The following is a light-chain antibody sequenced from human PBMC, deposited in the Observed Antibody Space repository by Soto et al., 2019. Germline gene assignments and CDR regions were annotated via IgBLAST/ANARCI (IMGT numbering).Light chain of an antibody. J-gene: IGLJ2*01. CDR1: SSDVGNYNL. CDR2: EGS. V-gene: IGLV2-23*01. Sequence: QSALTQPASVSGSPGQSITISCTGTSSDVGNYNLVSWYQQHPGKAPKLILYEGSKRPSGVSHRFSGSKSGNTASLTISGLQAEDEADYYCCSYAGSSSLIFGGGTKLTVL. CDR3: CSYAGSSSLI.